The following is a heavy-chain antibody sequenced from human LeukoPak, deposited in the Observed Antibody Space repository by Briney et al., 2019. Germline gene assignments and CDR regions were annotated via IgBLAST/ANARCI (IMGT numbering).Heavy chain of an antibody. D-gene: IGHD7-27*01. Sequence: RGSLRLSCAASGFTFSGSAMHWVRQASGKGLEWVGRIRTKPNSYATEYAESVKGRFTSSRDDSKNTAYLQMNSLKTEDTAVYYCIRQLGIGGYWGQGTLVTVSS. CDR1: GFTFSGSA. V-gene: IGHV3-73*01. J-gene: IGHJ4*02. CDR3: IRQLGIGGY. CDR2: IRTKPNSYAT.